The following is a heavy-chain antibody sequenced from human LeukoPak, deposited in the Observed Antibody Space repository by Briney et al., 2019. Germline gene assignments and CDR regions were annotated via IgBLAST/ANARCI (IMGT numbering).Heavy chain of an antibody. D-gene: IGHD3-22*01. CDR3: AILRGYYDSSGYYYAP. Sequence: GGSLRLSCAASGFTVSSNYMSWVRQAPGKGLEWVSVIYSGGSTYYADSVKGRFTISRDNSKNTLYLQMNSLRAEDTAVYYCAILRGYYDSSGYYYAPWGQGTLVTVSS. V-gene: IGHV3-53*01. CDR1: GFTVSSNY. J-gene: IGHJ5*02. CDR2: IYSGGST.